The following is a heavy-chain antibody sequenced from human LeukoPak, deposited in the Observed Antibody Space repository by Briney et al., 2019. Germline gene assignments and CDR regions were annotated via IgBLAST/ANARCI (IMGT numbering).Heavy chain of an antibody. J-gene: IGHJ4*02. CDR3: ARGVIAAAVDY. CDR1: GFTFSSYA. CDR2: ISYDGSNK. Sequence: PGGSLRLSCAASGFTFSSYAMHWVRQAPGKGLEWVAVISYDGSNKYYADSVKSRFTISRDNSKNTLYLQMNSLRAEDTAVYYCARGVIAAAVDYWGQGTLVTVSS. D-gene: IGHD6-13*01. V-gene: IGHV3-30-3*01.